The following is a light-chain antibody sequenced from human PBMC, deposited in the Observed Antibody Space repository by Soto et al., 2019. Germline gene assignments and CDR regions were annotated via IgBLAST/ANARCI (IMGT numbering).Light chain of an antibody. CDR1: QSVNNY. V-gene: IGKV3-11*01. CDR2: DTS. Sequence: EIVLTQSPSTLSLSPGERATLSCRASQSVNNYLSWYQQTPGQAPRLLIHDTSTRATGIPARFSGSGSGTDFTLTVSSLESEDFAVYYCQPRNNWPPLFTFGPGTKVDMK. CDR3: QPRNNWPPLFT. J-gene: IGKJ3*01.